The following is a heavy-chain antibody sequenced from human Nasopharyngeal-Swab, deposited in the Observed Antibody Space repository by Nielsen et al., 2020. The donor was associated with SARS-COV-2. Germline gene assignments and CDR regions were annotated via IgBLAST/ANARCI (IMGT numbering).Heavy chain of an antibody. V-gene: IGHV4-34*01. Sequence: SETLSLTCAVYGGSFSGYYWSWIRQPPGKGLEWIGEINHSGSTNYNPSLKSRVTISVDTSKNQFSLQLNSVTPEDTAVYYCASGGSGWSHYYYYGMDVWGQGTTVTVSS. J-gene: IGHJ6*02. D-gene: IGHD6-19*01. CDR1: GGSFSGYY. CDR3: ASGGSGWSHYYYYGMDV. CDR2: INHSGST.